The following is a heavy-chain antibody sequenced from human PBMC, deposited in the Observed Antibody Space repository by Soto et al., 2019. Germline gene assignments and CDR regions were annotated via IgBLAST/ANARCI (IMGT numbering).Heavy chain of an antibody. CDR1: GFTFSDYY. D-gene: IGHD6-19*01. CDR3: ARADSSGWEYWVY. CDR2: ISSSSSYT. Sequence: QVQLVESGGGLVKPGGSLRLSCAASGFTFSDYYMSWIRQAPGKGLEWVSYISSSSSYTNYADSVKGRFTISRDNAKNSLYLQMNSLRAEDTAVYYCARADSSGWEYWVYWGQGTLVTVSS. J-gene: IGHJ4*02. V-gene: IGHV3-11*05.